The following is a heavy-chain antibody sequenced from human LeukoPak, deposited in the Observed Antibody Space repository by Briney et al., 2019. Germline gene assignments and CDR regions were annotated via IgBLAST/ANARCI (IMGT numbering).Heavy chain of an antibody. CDR3: ARVRDGYNDAYDI. Sequence: ASVKVSCKASGYTFNNYNIHWLRQAPGQGLEWMGIVNPGGDSTNYAQDFQGRLTLTGDTSTSTVYMELSSLRSEDTAVYYCARVRDGYNDAYDIWGQGTVVTVTS. CDR2: VNPGGDST. D-gene: IGHD5-24*01. J-gene: IGHJ3*02. V-gene: IGHV1-46*02. CDR1: GYTFNNYN.